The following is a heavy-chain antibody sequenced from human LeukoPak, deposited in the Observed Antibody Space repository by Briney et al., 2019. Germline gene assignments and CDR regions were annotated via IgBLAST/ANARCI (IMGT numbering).Heavy chain of an antibody. V-gene: IGHV1-24*01. J-gene: IGHJ6*02. CDR2: FDPEDGET. CDR3: AGDSSSWTYYYYGMDV. Sequence: ASVKVSCKVSGYTLTELSMHWVRQAPGKGLEWMGGFDPEDGETIYAQKFQGRVTITRDTSASTAYMELSSLRSEDTAVYYCAGDSSSWTYYYYGMDVWGQGTTVTVSS. CDR1: GYTLTELS. D-gene: IGHD6-13*01.